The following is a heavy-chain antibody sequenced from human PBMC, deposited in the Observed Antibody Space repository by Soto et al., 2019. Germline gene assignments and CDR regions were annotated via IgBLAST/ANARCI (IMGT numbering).Heavy chain of an antibody. CDR2: ISSGSDSI. D-gene: IGHD6-19*01. CDR1: GFIFTSYS. Sequence: GSLRLSCXASGFIFTSYSMVWVRLAPGKGLEWVASISSGSDSIFYADSVKGRFTVSRDNAKNSLFLQMNNLRAEDTAVYFCARDRSADRFVQYFQHWGQGTQVTSPQ. CDR3: ARDRSADRFVQYFQH. V-gene: IGHV3-21*01. J-gene: IGHJ1*01.